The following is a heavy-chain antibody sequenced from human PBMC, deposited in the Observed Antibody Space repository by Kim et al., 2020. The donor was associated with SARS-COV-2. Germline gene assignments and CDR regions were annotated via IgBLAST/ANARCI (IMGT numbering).Heavy chain of an antibody. Sequence: SVKVSCKASGGTFSSYAISWVRQAPGQGLEWMGGIIPIFGTANYAQKFQGRVTITADESTSTAYMELSSLRSEDTAVYYCASPDRHIVVVTAILAFDIWGQGTMVTVSS. D-gene: IGHD2-21*02. CDR3: ASPDRHIVVVTAILAFDI. J-gene: IGHJ3*02. V-gene: IGHV1-69*13. CDR1: GGTFSSYA. CDR2: IIPIFGTA.